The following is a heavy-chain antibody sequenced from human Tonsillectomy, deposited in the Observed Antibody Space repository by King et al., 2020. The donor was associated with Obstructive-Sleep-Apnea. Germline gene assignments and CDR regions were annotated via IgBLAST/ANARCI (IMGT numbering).Heavy chain of an antibody. CDR2: ISGSVGST. CDR3: AKDVPQVMTLLGDFDY. CDR1: GFTFSSYA. Sequence: QLVQSGGGLVQPGGSLRLSCAASGFTFSSYAMSWVRQAPGKGLEWVSAISGSVGSTYYADSVKGRFTLSRDNSKNTLYLQMNSLRAEDTAVYYCAKDVPQVMTLLGDFDYWGQGTLVTVSS. D-gene: IGHD7-27*01. V-gene: IGHV3-23*04. J-gene: IGHJ4*02.